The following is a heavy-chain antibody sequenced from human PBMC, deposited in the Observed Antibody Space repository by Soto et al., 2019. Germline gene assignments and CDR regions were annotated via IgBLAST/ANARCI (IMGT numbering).Heavy chain of an antibody. CDR3: TSAESPGMSYFFDS. J-gene: IGHJ4*02. CDR2: ISSSGSTI. V-gene: IGHV3-48*03. Sequence: SLRLSCAASGFTFSSYEMNWVRQAPGKGLEWVSYISSSGSTIYYADSVKGRFTISRDNAKNSLYLQMNSLQVDDSAVYYCTSAESPGMSYFFDSWGQGVLVTVSS. CDR1: GFTFSSYE.